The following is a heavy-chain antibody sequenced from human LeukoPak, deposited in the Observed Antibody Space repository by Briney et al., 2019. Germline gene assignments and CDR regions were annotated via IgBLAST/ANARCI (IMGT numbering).Heavy chain of an antibody. Sequence: GASVKVSCKASGYTFSSYAISWVRQAPGQGLEWMGGIIPIFGTANYAQKFQGRVTITADESTSTAYMELSSLRSEDTAVYYCARGYSSGWTTYFDYWGQGTLVTVSS. V-gene: IGHV1-69*13. CDR2: IIPIFGTA. CDR1: GYTFSSYA. D-gene: IGHD6-19*01. CDR3: ARGYSSGWTTYFDY. J-gene: IGHJ4*02.